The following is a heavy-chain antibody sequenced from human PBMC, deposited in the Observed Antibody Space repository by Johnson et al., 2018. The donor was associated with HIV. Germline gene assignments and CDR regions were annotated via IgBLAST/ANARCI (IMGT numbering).Heavy chain of an antibody. V-gene: IGHV3-30*18. CDR3: AKSPGKDHGGNSGGIDI. J-gene: IGHJ3*02. CDR2: ISYDEIDK. Sequence: QVQLVESGGGVVQPGRSLRLSCAASGFTFSNYGMHWVRQAPGKGLEWVAVISYDEIDKYYADSVTGRFPVSRDNSKNTLYLQMNSLRGEDTAVYYCAKSPGKDHGGNSGGIDIWGQGTMVTVSA. CDR1: GFTFSNYG. D-gene: IGHD4-23*01.